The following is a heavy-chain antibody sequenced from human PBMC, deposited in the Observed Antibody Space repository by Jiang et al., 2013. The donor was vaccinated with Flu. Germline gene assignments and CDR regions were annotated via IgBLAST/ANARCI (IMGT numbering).Heavy chain of an antibody. CDR2: IYWDDDK. J-gene: IGHJ5*02. CDR1: GFSLSTSGVG. D-gene: IGHD1-1*01. CDR3: AHTEGHNWNDIGFDP. Sequence: KPTQTLTLTCTFSGFSLSTSGVGVGWIRQPPGKALEWLALIYWDDDKRYSPSLKSRLTITKDTSKNQVVLTMTNMDPVDTATYYCAHTEGHNWNDIGFDPWGQGTLVTVSS. V-gene: IGHV2-5*02.